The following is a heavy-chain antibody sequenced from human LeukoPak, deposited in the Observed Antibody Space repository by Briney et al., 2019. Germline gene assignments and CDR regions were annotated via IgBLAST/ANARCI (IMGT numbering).Heavy chain of an antibody. D-gene: IGHD4-17*01. J-gene: IGHJ4*02. V-gene: IGHV3-23*01. CDR3: AKDPVSPTVIPTSFDY. Sequence: PGGSLRLSCAASGXTFSSYAMSWVRQAPGKGLEWVSAISGSGGSTYYADSVKGRFTISRDNSKNTLYLQMNSLRAEDTAVYYCAKDPVSPTVIPTSFDYWGQGTLVTVSS. CDR2: ISGSGGST. CDR1: GXTFSSYA.